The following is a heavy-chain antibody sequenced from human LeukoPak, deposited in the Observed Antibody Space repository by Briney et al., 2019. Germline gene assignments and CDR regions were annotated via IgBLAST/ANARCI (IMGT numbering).Heavy chain of an antibody. CDR2: IYYSGST. J-gene: IGHJ4*02. D-gene: IGHD5-12*01. CDR3: ARARGYSGYELLLDFDY. CDR1: GCSISSYY. V-gene: IGHV4-59*01. Sequence: SETLSLTCTVSGCSISSYYWSWIRQPPGKGLEWIGYIYYSGSTNYNPSLKSRVTISVDTSKNQFSLKLSSVTAADTAVYYCARARGYSGYELLLDFDYWGQGTLVTVSS.